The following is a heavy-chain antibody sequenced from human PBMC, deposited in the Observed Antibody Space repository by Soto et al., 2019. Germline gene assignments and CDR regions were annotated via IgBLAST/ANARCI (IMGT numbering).Heavy chain of an antibody. CDR1: GGSFSRYY. V-gene: IGHV4-34*01. D-gene: IGHD6-13*01. J-gene: IGHJ6*03. CDR2: INHSGST. Sequence: SETLSLTCAVYGGSFSRYYWTWIRQPPGKGLEWIGEINHSGSTNYNPSLKSRVTISVDTSKNQFSLKLSSVTAADTAVYYCASIPGVGRIAAAGMSGYYYMDVWGKGTTVTVSS. CDR3: ASIPGVGRIAAAGMSGYYYMDV.